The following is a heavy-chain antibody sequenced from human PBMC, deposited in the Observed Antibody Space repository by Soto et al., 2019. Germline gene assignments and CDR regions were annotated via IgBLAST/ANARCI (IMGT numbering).Heavy chain of an antibody. CDR3: ARDIGSGYDPDYYYGMDV. Sequence: QVQLVQSGAEVKKPGSSVKVSCKASGGTFSSYAISWVRQAPGQGLEWMGGIIPIFGTANYAQKFQGRVTITADESTSTAYMELSSLRSEDTAVYYCARDIGSGYDPDYYYGMDVWGQGTTVTVSS. J-gene: IGHJ6*02. CDR2: IIPIFGTA. V-gene: IGHV1-69*01. CDR1: GGTFSSYA. D-gene: IGHD5-12*01.